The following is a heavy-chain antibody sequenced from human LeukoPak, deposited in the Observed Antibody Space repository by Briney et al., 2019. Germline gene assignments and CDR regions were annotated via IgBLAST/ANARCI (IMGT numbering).Heavy chain of an antibody. D-gene: IGHD2-15*01. CDR1: GFTFSTYS. V-gene: IGHV3-23*01. CDR3: AKDFSGYCSGGSCYGGSNWFDP. Sequence: GGSLRLSCSASGFTFSTYSMNWVRQAPGKGLEWVSAISGSGGSTYYADSVKGRFTISRDNSKNTLYLQMNSLRAEDTAVYYCAKDFSGYCSGGSCYGGSNWFDPWGQGTLVTVSS. J-gene: IGHJ5*02. CDR2: ISGSGGST.